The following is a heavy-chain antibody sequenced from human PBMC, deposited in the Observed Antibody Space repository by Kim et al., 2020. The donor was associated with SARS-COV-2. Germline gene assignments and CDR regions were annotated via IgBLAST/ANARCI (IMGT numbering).Heavy chain of an antibody. D-gene: IGHD6-6*01. Sequence: SETLSLTCTVSGGSISSSSYYWGWIRQPPGKGLEWIGSIYYSGSTYYNPSLKSQVAISGDTSKNQFSLKLSSVPAADTAMYYCARYLRQVSYYSDYWGQGTLVTVSS. J-gene: IGHJ4*02. CDR2: IYYSGST. CDR3: ARYLRQVSYYSDY. V-gene: IGHV4-39*01. CDR1: GGSISSSSYY.